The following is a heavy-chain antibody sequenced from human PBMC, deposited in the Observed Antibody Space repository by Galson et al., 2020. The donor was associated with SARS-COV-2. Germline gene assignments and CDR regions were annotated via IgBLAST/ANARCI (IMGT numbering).Heavy chain of an antibody. CDR1: GFTFSSYA. D-gene: IGHD1-26*01. V-gene: IGHV3-30*04. Sequence: AGSLRLSCAASGFTFSSYAMHWVRQAPGKGLEWVAVISYDGSNKYYADSVKGRFTISRDNSKNTLYLQMNSLRAEDTAVYYCARSYSGSYVGAFDSWGQVTMVTVSS. CDR3: ARSYSGSYVGAFDS. J-gene: IGHJ3*02. CDR2: ISYDGSNK.